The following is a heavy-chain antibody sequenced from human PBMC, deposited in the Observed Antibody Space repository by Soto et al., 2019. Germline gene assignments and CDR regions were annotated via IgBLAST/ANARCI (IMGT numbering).Heavy chain of an antibody. CDR1: GGTSRRFA. CDR2: IDPVLSTT. CDR3: AAAYCGGDCYPRGDY. V-gene: IGHV1-69*12. Sequence: QVQLVQSGPEVKKPGSSVKVSCKASGGTSRRFAINWVRQAPGQGLEWMGGIDPVLSTTNYGQKFQDRVTITADESTSTAYLELSSLRSEDTAVYYCAAAYCGGDCYPRGDYWGQGTLVTVSS. J-gene: IGHJ4*02. D-gene: IGHD2-21*02.